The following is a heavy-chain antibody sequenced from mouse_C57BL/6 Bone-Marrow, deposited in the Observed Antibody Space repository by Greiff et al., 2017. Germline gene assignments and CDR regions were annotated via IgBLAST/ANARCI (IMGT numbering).Heavy chain of an antibody. V-gene: IGHV3-6*01. CDR1: GYSITRGYY. J-gene: IGHJ1*03. Sequence: ESGPGLVKPSQSLSLTCSVTGYSITRGYYWNWIRQFPGNKLEWMGYISYDGSNNYNPSLNNRISITRDTAKNQFFYKLNSVTTEDTAAYYCARFLYFDVWGTGTTVTVSS. CDR3: ARFLYFDV. CDR2: ISYDGSN.